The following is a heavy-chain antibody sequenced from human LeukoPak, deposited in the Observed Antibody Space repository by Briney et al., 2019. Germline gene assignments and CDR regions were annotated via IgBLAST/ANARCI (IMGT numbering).Heavy chain of an antibody. V-gene: IGHV3-74*01. D-gene: IGHD6-19*01. CDR3: ARGRAVAGSRGWFDP. J-gene: IGHJ5*02. CDR2: ISNDGSTT. Sequence: PGGSLRLSCAASGFTFSSYWMHWVRQAPGKGLVWVSRISNDGSTTNYADSVKGRFTISRDNAKNTVYLQMNSLRVEDTAVYYCARGRAVAGSRGWFDPWGQGTLVTVSS. CDR1: GFTFSSYW.